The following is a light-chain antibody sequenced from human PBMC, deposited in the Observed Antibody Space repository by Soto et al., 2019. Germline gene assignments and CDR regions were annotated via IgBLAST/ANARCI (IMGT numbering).Light chain of an antibody. CDR2: EVS. CDR3: SSYTSGVP. CDR1: TSDICSSNY. J-gene: IGLJ2*01. V-gene: IGLV2-14*01. Sequence: QSVLTQPASVSGSPGQSITISCTGTTSDICSSNYVSWYQHHPDKAPKLIIYEVSNRPSGVSNRFSGSKSGNTASLTISGLQAEDEADYFCSSYTSGVPFGGGSKLTVL.